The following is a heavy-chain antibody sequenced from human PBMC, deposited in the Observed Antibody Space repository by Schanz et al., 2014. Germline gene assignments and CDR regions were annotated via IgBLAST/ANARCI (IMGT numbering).Heavy chain of an antibody. CDR3: ARPSDSSWYMDV. CDR1: GFIVSSTY. V-gene: IGHV3-23*01. D-gene: IGHD2-21*02. CDR2: ISGSGGST. J-gene: IGHJ6*03. Sequence: EVLLLDSGGRVERPGGSLRLSCAASGFIVSSTYMTWVRQAPGKGLEWVSGISGSGGSTYDADAVKGRFTISRDNAKNSLYLQMNSVRAEDTAVYYCARPSDSSWYMDVWGKGTTVTVSS.